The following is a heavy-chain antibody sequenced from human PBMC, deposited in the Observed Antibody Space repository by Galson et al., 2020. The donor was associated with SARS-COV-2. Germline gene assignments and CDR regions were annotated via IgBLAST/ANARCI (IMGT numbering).Heavy chain of an antibody. CDR3: ASTATVTTYSGWFDP. V-gene: IGHV4-34*01. CDR2: INHSGST. Sequence: SETLSLTCAVYGGSFSGYYWSWIRQPPGKGLEWIGEINHSGSTNYNPSLKSRVTISVDTSKNQFSLKLSSVTAADTAVYYCASTATVTTYSGWFDPWGQGTLVTVSS. D-gene: IGHD4-17*01. J-gene: IGHJ5*02. CDR1: GGSFSGYY.